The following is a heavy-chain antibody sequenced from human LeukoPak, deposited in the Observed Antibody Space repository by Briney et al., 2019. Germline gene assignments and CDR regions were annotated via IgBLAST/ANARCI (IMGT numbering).Heavy chain of an antibody. V-gene: IGHV4-59*01. D-gene: IGHD3-10*01. J-gene: IGHJ6*02. CDR1: GASISITY. CDR2: IYYSGST. CDR3: ARMTMVRGSDDYYYYGMDV. Sequence: SETLSLTCTVSGASISITYGSWFRQPPGKGLEWIGYIYYSGSTNYNPSLKSRVTISVDTSKNQFSLKLSSVTAADTAVYYCARMTMVRGSDDYYYYGMDVWGQGTTVTVSS.